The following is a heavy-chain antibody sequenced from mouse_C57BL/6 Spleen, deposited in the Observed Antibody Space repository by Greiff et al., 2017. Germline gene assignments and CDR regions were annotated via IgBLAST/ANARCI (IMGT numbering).Heavy chain of an antibody. J-gene: IGHJ2*01. Sequence: DVKLVESGGGLVKPGGSLKLSCAASGFTFSSYAMSWVRQTPEKRLEWVATISDGGSYTYYPDNVKGRFTISRDNAKNNLYLQMSHLKSEDTAMYYCARDKLGFDYWGQGTTLTVSS. D-gene: IGHD4-1*01. CDR3: ARDKLGFDY. CDR2: ISDGGSYT. CDR1: GFTFSSYA. V-gene: IGHV5-4*01.